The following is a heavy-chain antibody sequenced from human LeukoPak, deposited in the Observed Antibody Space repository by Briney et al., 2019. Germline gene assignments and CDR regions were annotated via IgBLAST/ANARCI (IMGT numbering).Heavy chain of an antibody. CDR1: GFIFSDYY. CDR3: ARDWSPNWFDP. J-gene: IGHJ5*02. Sequence: GGSLRLSCEASGFIFSDYYMSWIRQAPGKGLEWVSYISASSGYTKYADSVKGRFTISRDNAKNSVYLQMTSLRADDTAVYYCARDWSPNWFDPWGQGTPVTVSS. V-gene: IGHV3-11*06. CDR2: ISASSGYT.